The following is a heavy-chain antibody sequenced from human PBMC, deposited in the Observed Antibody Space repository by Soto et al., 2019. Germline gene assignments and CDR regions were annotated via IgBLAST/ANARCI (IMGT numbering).Heavy chain of an antibody. CDR1: GGTFSSYA. D-gene: IGHD2-15*01. CDR3: ASNVVVVAGTPNYGMDV. Sequence: QVQLVQSGAEVKKPGSSVKVSCKASGGTFSSYAISWVRQAPGQGLEWMGGIIPICGTANYAQKFQGRVTITADESTSTAYMELSSRRSEDTAMYYCASNVVVVAGTPNYGMDVWGQGTTVTVSS. CDR2: IIPICGTA. V-gene: IGHV1-69*01. J-gene: IGHJ6*02.